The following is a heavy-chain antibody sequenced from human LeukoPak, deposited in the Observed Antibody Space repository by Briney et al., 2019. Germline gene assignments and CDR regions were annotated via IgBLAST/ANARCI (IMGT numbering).Heavy chain of an antibody. V-gene: IGHV3-48*01. CDR1: GFTFSSYS. CDR2: ISSSSTI. J-gene: IGHJ4*02. CDR3: ARAYGWD. Sequence: GGSLRLSCAASGFTFSSYSMNWVRQAPGKGLEWVSYISSSSTIYYADSVKGRFTISRDNAKNSLYLQMNSLRAEDTAVYYCARAYGWDWGQGTLVTVSS. D-gene: IGHD2-8*02.